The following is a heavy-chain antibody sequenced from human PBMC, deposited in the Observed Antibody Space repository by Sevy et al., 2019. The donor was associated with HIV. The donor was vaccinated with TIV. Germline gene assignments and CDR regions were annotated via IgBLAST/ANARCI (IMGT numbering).Heavy chain of an antibody. J-gene: IGHJ6*02. V-gene: IGHV3-66*01. Sequence: GGSLRLSCAASGLSVSDNYMNWVRQAPGKGLELVSVIYSDGRTYYADSVKGGFTISRDNSKNTLYLYMSNLKPEDTTEYYCARDRYYDASGYYYYYYGMDVWGQGTTVTVSS. D-gene: IGHD3-22*01. CDR3: ARDRYYDASGYYYYYYGMDV. CDR2: IYSDGRT. CDR1: GLSVSDNY.